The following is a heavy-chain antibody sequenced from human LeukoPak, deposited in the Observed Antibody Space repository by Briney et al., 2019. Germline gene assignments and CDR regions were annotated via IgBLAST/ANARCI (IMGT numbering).Heavy chain of an antibody. V-gene: IGHV3-30*18. CDR1: GFTFSSYG. D-gene: IGHD4-17*01. CDR3: AKDSSVYGDPSPY. Sequence: PGGSLRLSCAASGFTFSSYGMHWVRQAPGKGLEWVAVISYDGSNKYYADSVKGRFTISRDNSKNTLYLQMNSLRAEDTAVYYCAKDSSVYGDPSPYWGQGTLVTVSS. J-gene: IGHJ4*02. CDR2: ISYDGSNK.